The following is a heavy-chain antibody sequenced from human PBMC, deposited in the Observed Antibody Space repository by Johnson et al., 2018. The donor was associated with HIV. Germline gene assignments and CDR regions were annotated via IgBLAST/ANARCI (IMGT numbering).Heavy chain of an antibody. D-gene: IGHD4-17*01. V-gene: IGHV3-30*04. CDR2: ISYGGTYQ. J-gene: IGHJ3*02. CDR3: AKGNGDYRSDAFDI. Sequence: QVLLVESGGGVVQPGRSLRLSCAASGFTFSSYAMHWVRQAPGKGLAWVAVISYGGTYQYYADSVKGRFTISRDNSNNTLYLQMNSLRAEDTAVYYWAKGNGDYRSDAFDIWGQGTMVTVSS. CDR1: GFTFSSYA.